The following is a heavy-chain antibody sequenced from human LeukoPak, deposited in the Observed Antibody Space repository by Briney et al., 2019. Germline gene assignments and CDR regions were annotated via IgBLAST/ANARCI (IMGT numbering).Heavy chain of an antibody. V-gene: IGHV4-59*08. D-gene: IGHD6-19*01. CDR3: ARHDDNGWYFFDI. Sequence: SETLSLTCTVSGGSISSSYWSWIRQPPGRGPEWTGYTSHSGSTNYKPSLKSRVSISVDTSKNQVSLRLQSATAADTAIYYCARHDDNGWYFFDIWGQGTLVTVSS. J-gene: IGHJ4*02. CDR1: GGSISSSY. CDR2: TSHSGST.